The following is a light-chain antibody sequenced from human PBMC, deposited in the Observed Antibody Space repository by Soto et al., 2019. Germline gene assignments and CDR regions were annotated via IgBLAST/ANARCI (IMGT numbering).Light chain of an antibody. CDR1: QSVRSSF. CDR3: QQYASSPRYT. J-gene: IGKJ2*01. Sequence: EIVLTQSPGTLSLSPGERATLSCRASQSVRSSFLAWYQQKPGQAARLLIYGASSRATGIPDRFSGSGSGTGFTLTISRLEPYDYEVYYSQQYASSPRYTFGQGTKLEIK. V-gene: IGKV3-20*01. CDR2: GAS.